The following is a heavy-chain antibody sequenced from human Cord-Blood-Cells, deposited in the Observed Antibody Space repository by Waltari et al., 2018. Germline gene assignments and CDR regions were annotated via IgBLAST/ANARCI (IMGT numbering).Heavy chain of an antibody. CDR1: GGSISSSSYY. V-gene: IGHV4-39*01. Sequence: QLQLQESGPGLVKPSETLSLTCTVSGGSISSSSYYWGWIRQPPGKGLEWIGSIYYSGSTHHHPALQGGVTSSVDTSKNRFFLEVSVWHGADKAGYYCAGKWLGPTGAGIGVVTGAPGAGNWGQGTLVTVSS. J-gene: IGHJ4*01. CDR3: AGKWLGPTGAGIGVVTGAPGAGN. D-gene: IGHD2-2*01. CDR2: IYYSGST.